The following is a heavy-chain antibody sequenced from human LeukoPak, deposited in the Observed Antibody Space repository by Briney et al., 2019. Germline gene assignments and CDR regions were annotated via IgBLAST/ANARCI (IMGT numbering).Heavy chain of an antibody. CDR2: IFRDDST. J-gene: IGHJ4*02. Sequence: PGGSLRLSCATSGFTVSNNYMMWVRQAPGKGLEWVSAIFRDDSTYYADSVKGRLTISIDNSKNTLYLQMTSLIVDATAMYYCLCYHDRSSYVDYWGQGALVTVS. V-gene: IGHV3-53*01. CDR1: GFTVSNNY. D-gene: IGHD3-22*01. CDR3: LCYHDRSSYVDY.